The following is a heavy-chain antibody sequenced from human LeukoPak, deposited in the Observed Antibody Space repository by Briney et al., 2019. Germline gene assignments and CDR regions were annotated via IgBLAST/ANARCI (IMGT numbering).Heavy chain of an antibody. J-gene: IGHJ4*02. CDR2: IYVSDLT. CDR1: GGPIRSNY. D-gene: IGHD3-10*01. Sequence: SGTLSLTCTVSGGPIRSNYWSWIRQTGGKGLEWIGRIYVSDLTNYNPSLKSRVTISVDMSKNQLSLNLTSVTAADTAIYYCARGFGSGTSPFDNWGRGTLVTVSS. CDR3: ARGFGSGTSPFDN. V-gene: IGHV4-4*07.